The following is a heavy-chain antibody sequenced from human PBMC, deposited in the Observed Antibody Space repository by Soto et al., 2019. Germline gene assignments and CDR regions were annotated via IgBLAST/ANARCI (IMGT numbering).Heavy chain of an antibody. D-gene: IGHD3-10*01. CDR1: GFTFSDYY. CDR2: ISSTASSI. Sequence: QVQLVESGGDLVKPGGSLRLSCAASGFTFSDYYMSWVRQAPGKGLEWISYISSTASSIYYADSVKGRFTISRDNADNSLYLQMNSLRAEDTAVYYCARAPLHYGSGFDYWGQGTLVTVSS. V-gene: IGHV3-11*01. CDR3: ARAPLHYGSGFDY. J-gene: IGHJ4*02.